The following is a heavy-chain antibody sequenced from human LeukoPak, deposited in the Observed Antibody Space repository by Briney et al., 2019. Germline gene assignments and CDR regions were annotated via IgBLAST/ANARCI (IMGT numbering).Heavy chain of an antibody. J-gene: IGHJ4*02. D-gene: IGHD3-22*01. CDR3: ARDGPGYDSSGYYPKYYFDY. CDR1: GFTFSSYA. Sequence: GGSLRLSCAASGFTFSSYAMSWVRQAPGKGLEWVSAISGSGGSTYYADSVKGRFTISRDNSKNTLYLQMNSLRAEDTAVYYCARDGPGYDSSGYYPKYYFDYWGQGTLVTVSS. V-gene: IGHV3-23*01. CDR2: ISGSGGST.